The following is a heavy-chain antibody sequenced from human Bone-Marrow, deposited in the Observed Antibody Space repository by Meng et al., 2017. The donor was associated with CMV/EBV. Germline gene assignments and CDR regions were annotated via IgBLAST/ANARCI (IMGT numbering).Heavy chain of an antibody. CDR1: AFTFSSYE. D-gene: IGHD3-3*01. Sequence: GESLKISCAASAFTFSSYEMNWVRQAPGKGLEWVSYISSSGSTIYYADSVKGRFTISRDNAKNSLYLQMNSLRAEDTAVYYCASLPGGITIFGVVEDVWGQGTTVTVSS. CDR2: ISSSGSTI. CDR3: ASLPGGITIFGVVEDV. V-gene: IGHV3-48*03. J-gene: IGHJ6*02.